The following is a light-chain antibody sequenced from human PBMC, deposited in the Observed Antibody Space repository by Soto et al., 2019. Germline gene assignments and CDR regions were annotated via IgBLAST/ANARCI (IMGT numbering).Light chain of an antibody. J-gene: IGKJ5*01. CDR3: QLYRDSLSIT. CDR1: HSVSSSY. Sequence: ELVLTQSPGTLSLSPGERATLSCRVGHSVSSSYLAWYQQKPGQAPRLLIYSASSRATGIPDRFSGSGSVTDFTLTISRLEPEDFAVYYCQLYRDSLSITFGQGTRLEIK. CDR2: SAS. V-gene: IGKV3-20*01.